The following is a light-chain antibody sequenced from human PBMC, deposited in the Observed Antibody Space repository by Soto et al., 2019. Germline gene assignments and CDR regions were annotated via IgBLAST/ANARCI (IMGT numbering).Light chain of an antibody. CDR1: QSVSSF. CDR3: QQRSNRLLT. V-gene: IGKV3-11*01. Sequence: EIVLTQSPATLSLSPGERATLSCRASQSVSSFLAWYQQKPGQAPRLLIYDTSNRATDIPARFSGSGSGTDFTLTIGSLEPEDFAVYYCQQRSNRLLTFGGGTKVEIK. CDR2: DTS. J-gene: IGKJ4*01.